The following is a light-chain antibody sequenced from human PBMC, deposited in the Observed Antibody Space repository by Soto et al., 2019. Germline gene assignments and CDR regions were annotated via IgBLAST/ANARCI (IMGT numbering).Light chain of an antibody. CDR3: QQSYSTPIT. V-gene: IGKV1-39*01. CDR1: QSISSY. CDR2: AAS. J-gene: IGKJ5*01. Sequence: DIQMTQSPSSLSASVGDRVTITCRAGQSISSYLNWYQQKPGKAPKFLIYAASTLQSGVPSRFSRSGSGTDFTLTISSLQPEDFATYYCQQSYSTPITFGQGTRLEIK.